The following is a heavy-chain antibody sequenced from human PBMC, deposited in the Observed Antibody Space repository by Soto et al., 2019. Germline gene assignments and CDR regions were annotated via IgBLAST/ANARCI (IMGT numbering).Heavy chain of an antibody. V-gene: IGHV3-49*03. CDR2: IRSKAYGGTT. J-gene: IGHJ6*02. CDR1: GFTFGDYA. CDR3: TRDTVILEWSKNPSYYYYGMDV. D-gene: IGHD3-3*01. Sequence: GGSLRLSCTASGFTFGDYAMSWFRQAPGKGLEWVGFIRSKAYGGTTEYAASVKGRFTISRDDSKSIAYLQMNSLKTEDTAVYYCTRDTVILEWSKNPSYYYYGMDVWGQGTTVTVSS.